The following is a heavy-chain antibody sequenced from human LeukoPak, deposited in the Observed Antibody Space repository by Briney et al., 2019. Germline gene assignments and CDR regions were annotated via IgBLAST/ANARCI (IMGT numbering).Heavy chain of an antibody. Sequence: ASVKVSCKASGYTFTGYYMHWVRQAPGQGLEWMGRINPNSGGTNYAQKFRGRVTMTRDTSISTAYMELSRLRSDDMAVYYCARGGYDFVYYYYGMDVWGQGTTVTVSS. CDR1: GYTFTGYY. D-gene: IGHD3-3*01. CDR2: INPNSGGT. CDR3: ARGGYDFVYYYYGMDV. J-gene: IGHJ6*02. V-gene: IGHV1-2*06.